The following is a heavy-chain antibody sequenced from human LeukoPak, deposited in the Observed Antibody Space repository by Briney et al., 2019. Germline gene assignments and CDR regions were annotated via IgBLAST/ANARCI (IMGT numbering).Heavy chain of an antibody. CDR1: GGTFSSYA. D-gene: IGHD2-2*01. Sequence: ASVKVSCKASGGTFSSYAISWVRQAPGQGLEWMGRIIPILGIANYAQKFQGRVTITADKSTSTAYMELSSPRSEDTAVYYCARGGIVVVPAAINYYYYGMDVWGQGTTVTVSS. CDR3: ARGGIVVVPAAINYYYYGMDV. V-gene: IGHV1-69*04. J-gene: IGHJ6*02. CDR2: IIPILGIA.